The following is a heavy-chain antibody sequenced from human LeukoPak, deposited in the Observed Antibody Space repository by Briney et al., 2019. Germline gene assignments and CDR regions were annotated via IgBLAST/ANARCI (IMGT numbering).Heavy chain of an antibody. V-gene: IGHV4-39*07. CDR3: ARDPWLVRGVIRFNWFDP. CDR1: GGSISSSSYY. Sequence: SETLSLTCTVSGGSISSSSYYWGWIRQPPGKGLEWIGSIYYSGSTYYNPSLESRVTISVDTSKNQFSLKLSSVTAADTAVYYCARDPWLVRGVIRFNWFDPWGQGTLVTVSS. D-gene: IGHD3-10*01. J-gene: IGHJ5*02. CDR2: IYYSGST.